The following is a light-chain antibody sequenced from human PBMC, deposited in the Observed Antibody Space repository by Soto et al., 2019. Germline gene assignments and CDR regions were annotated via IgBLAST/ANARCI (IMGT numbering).Light chain of an antibody. CDR2: ETS. V-gene: IGKV3-20*01. Sequence: DIVLTQSPGTLSLSPGERATLSCRASQSVSAGYFAWYQQRPGQAPRLLIYETSSRTTGLPDRFSGSGSGTDFTLTISRLEPEDFAVYYCQQYGSSPYTFGQGTKLEIK. J-gene: IGKJ2*01. CDR1: QSVSAGY. CDR3: QQYGSSPYT.